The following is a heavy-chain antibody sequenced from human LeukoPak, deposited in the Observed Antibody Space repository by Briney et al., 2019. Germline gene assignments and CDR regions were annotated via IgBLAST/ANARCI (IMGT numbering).Heavy chain of an antibody. V-gene: IGHV1-69*06. CDR2: IIPKFGTA. CDR3: ARAIYYDVMTGYYDYYSYYMDV. J-gene: IGHJ6*03. CDR1: ADTFSRYA. Sequence: GASVKVSCKASADTFSRYAISWVRQAPGQGLEWMGRIIPKFGTAKYAQRFRGRVTITADKSTTTAYMEPSSLRSEDTAVYYCARAIYYDVMTGYYDYYSYYMDVWGDGTTVTVSS. D-gene: IGHD3-9*01.